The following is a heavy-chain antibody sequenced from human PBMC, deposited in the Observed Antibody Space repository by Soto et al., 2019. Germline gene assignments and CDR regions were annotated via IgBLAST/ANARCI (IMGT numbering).Heavy chain of an antibody. Sequence: QVQLVQSGAEVEKPGASVKVSCKASGYTFTNYAVHWVRQAPGQRLEWMGWINAGNGNTRYSQKFRGRVTITRDTSARTAYMELSSLRSEDTAVYYCARGHLAVVPVASWYFYMDVWGKGTTVTVSS. V-gene: IGHV1-3*01. CDR1: GYTFTNYA. CDR2: INAGNGNT. CDR3: ARGHLAVVPVASWYFYMDV. D-gene: IGHD2-2*01. J-gene: IGHJ6*03.